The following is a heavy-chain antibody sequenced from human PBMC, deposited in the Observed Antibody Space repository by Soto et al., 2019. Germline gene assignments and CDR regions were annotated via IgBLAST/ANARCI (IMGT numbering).Heavy chain of an antibody. Sequence: PGGSLRLSCAASGFTFSSYAMSWVRQAPGKGLEWVSAISGSGGSTYYADSVKGRFTISRDNSKNTLYLQMNSLRAEDTAVYYCAKAARPDYYDSSGYPTNPCYFDYWGQGTLVTVSS. CDR1: GFTFSSYA. V-gene: IGHV3-23*01. CDR3: AKAARPDYYDSSGYPTNPCYFDY. D-gene: IGHD3-22*01. J-gene: IGHJ4*02. CDR2: ISGSGGST.